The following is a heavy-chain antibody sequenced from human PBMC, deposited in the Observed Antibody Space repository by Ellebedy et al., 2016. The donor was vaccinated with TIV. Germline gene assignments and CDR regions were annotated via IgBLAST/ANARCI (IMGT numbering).Heavy chain of an antibody. CDR1: GYTFTNYA. Sequence: AASVKVSCKASGYTFTNYAIHWVRQAPGQGLAWIGRISVYNGNTDYAQKVQGRVTMTTDTSTSTAYMELRSLRSDDAAVYYCARGYGNYDNWFDPWGQGTLVTVSS. V-gene: IGHV1-18*01. J-gene: IGHJ5*02. D-gene: IGHD4-11*01. CDR3: ARGYGNYDNWFDP. CDR2: ISVYNGNT.